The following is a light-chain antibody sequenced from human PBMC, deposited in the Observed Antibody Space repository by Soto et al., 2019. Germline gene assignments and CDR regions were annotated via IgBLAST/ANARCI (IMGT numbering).Light chain of an antibody. CDR1: SSDVGRYKF. J-gene: IGLJ3*02. Sequence: QSVLTQPASVSGSPGQSITISCTGTSSDVGRYKFVSWYQQHPDKAPKLIIYEVSNRPPGVSDRFSGSKSGKTASLTISGLQAEDESDYYCSSYTSSNTWVFGGGTK. CDR2: EVS. CDR3: SSYTSSNTWV. V-gene: IGLV2-14*01.